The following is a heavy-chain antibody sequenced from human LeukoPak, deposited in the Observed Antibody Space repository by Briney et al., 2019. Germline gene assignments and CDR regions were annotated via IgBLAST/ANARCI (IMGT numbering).Heavy chain of an antibody. Sequence: SVKVSCKASGGTFRSYAVSWVRQAPGQGLEWMGGIVPKFDTSKYAQNFQGRVSITTDESTGTTYMELSSLRSEDTAVYYCARSDYWDATSWYWFDLWGQGTLITVSA. CDR2: IVPKFDTS. J-gene: IGHJ5*02. CDR3: ARSDYWDATSWYWFDL. CDR1: GGTFRSYA. V-gene: IGHV1-69*05. D-gene: IGHD3-3*01.